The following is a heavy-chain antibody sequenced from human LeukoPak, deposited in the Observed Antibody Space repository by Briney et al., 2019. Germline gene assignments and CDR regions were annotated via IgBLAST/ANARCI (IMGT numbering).Heavy chain of an antibody. CDR1: GYTFTGYY. J-gene: IGHJ4*02. CDR2: INPNSGGT. CDR3: ARGLHIRLYDSRGYFDY. Sequence: ASVKVSCKASGYTFTGYYMHWVRQAPGQGLEWMGWINPNSGGTNYAQKFQGRVTMTRDTSISTAYMELSSLRSEDTAVYYCARGLHIRLYDSRGYFDYWGQGTVVTVSS. D-gene: IGHD3-22*01. V-gene: IGHV1-2*02.